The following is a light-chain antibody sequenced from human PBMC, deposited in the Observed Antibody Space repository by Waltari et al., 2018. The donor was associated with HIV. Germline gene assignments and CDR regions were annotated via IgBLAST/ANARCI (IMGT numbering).Light chain of an antibody. CDR1: QSISSW. CDR2: KAS. CDR3: QQYNSYSRT. J-gene: IGKJ1*01. Sequence: DIQITQSPSTLSASVGDGVTITCRASQSISSWLAWYQQKPGKAPKLLIYKASSLESGVPSRFSGSGSGTEFTLTISSLQPDDFATYYCQQYNSYSRTFGQGTKVEIK. V-gene: IGKV1-5*03.